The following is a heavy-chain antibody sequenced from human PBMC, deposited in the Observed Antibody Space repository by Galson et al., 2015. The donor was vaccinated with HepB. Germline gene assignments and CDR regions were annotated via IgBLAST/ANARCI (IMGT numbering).Heavy chain of an antibody. D-gene: IGHD6-25*01. Sequence: QSGAEVKKPGESLRISCQGSGYKFTNYWIGWARQMPGKGLEWMGIIYGGDSDTKYSPSFQGQVTISADRSITTAYLEWSSLKSSDTALYYCARLGEIYLSGLFDPWGQATLVTVSS. CDR2: IYGGDSDT. CDR3: ARLGEIYLSGLFDP. CDR1: GYKFTNYW. V-gene: IGHV5-51*01. J-gene: IGHJ5*02.